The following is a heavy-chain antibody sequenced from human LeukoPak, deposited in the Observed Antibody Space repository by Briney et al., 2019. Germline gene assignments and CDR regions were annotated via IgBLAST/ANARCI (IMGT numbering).Heavy chain of an antibody. CDR3: AKDAELNYFDY. CDR1: GFTFDDYA. D-gene: IGHD3-10*01. V-gene: IGHV3-43*02. CDR2: ISGDGGSI. J-gene: IGHJ4*02. Sequence: GGSLRLSCAASGFTFDDYAMHWVRQAPGKSLEWVSLISGDGGSIYYADSVKGRFTISRDNSKNSLYLQMNSLRTEDNALYYCAKDAELNYFDYWGQGTLVTVSS.